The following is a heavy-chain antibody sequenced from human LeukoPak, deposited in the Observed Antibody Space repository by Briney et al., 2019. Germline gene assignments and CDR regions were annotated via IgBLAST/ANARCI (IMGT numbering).Heavy chain of an antibody. D-gene: IGHD3-3*01. V-gene: IGHV1-24*01. Sequence: GASVKVSCKVSGYTVTELSMHWVRQAPGEGLEWMGGFDPEDGEIIYAQKFQGRVTMTEDTSTDTAYMELSSLRSEDTAVYYCATYKSDDFSKYYFDYWGQGTLVTVSS. CDR3: ATYKSDDFSKYYFDY. J-gene: IGHJ4*02. CDR2: FDPEDGEI. CDR1: GYTVTELS.